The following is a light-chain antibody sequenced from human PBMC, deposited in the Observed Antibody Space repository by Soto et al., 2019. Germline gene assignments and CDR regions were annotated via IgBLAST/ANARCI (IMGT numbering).Light chain of an antibody. J-gene: IGKJ4*01. CDR2: ADS. V-gene: IGKV1-9*01. Sequence: DIQLTQSPSFLSASVGDRVTITCRASQGIAASLAWYQQKPGNPPRLLIYADSTLPSGVPSRFSGSGSGTRGTLTISSLEPEDFATYYCQQTRTYPRTFGGGTKVEMK. CDR1: QGIAAS. CDR3: QQTRTYPRT.